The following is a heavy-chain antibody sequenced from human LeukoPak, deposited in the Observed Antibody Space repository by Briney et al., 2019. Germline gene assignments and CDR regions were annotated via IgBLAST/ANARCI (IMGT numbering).Heavy chain of an antibody. CDR2: ISGSGGST. CDR3: AKVGYDSSGYFTTSTAYFDY. J-gene: IGHJ4*02. Sequence: GGSLRLSCAASGFTFSSYAMSWVRQAPGKGLEWVSAISGSGGSTYYADSVKGRFTISGDNSKNTLYLQMNSLRAEDTAVYYCAKVGYDSSGYFTTSTAYFDYWGQGTLVTVSS. D-gene: IGHD3-22*01. V-gene: IGHV3-23*01. CDR1: GFTFSSYA.